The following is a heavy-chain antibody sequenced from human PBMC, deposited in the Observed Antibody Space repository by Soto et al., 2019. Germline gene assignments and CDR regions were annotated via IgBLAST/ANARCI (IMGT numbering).Heavy chain of an antibody. CDR3: VKDRFGGTSGYFDC. D-gene: IGHD2-15*01. V-gene: IGHV3-64D*08. J-gene: IGHJ4*02. Sequence: EVQVVEAGGGLVQPGGSLRLSCSASGFTFNSYALHWVRQAPGKGLEYVAGISSNGGSIFYADSVKGRFTISRDNSKNIVYLQMTGLRVDDTATYSCVKDRFGGTSGYFDCWGRGTLVTVSS. CDR1: GFTFNSYA. CDR2: ISSNGGSI.